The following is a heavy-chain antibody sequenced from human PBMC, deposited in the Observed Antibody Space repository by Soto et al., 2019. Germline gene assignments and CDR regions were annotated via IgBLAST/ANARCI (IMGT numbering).Heavy chain of an antibody. CDR2: IYYSGST. V-gene: IGHV4-30-4*01. Sequence: PSETLSLTCTVSGGSISSGDYYWSWIRQPPGKGLEWIGYIYYSGSTYYNPSLKSRVTISVDTSKNQFSLKLSSVTAADTAVYYCARLTWLPYYYYYMDVWGKGTTVTVSS. CDR3: ARLTWLPYYYYYMDV. CDR1: GGSISSGDYY. J-gene: IGHJ6*03. D-gene: IGHD5-12*01.